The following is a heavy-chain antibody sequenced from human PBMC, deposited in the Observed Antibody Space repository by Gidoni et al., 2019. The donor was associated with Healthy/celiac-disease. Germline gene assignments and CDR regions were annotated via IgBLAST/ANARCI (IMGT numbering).Heavy chain of an antibody. V-gene: IGHV1-69*02. CDR2: IIPILGIA. CDR3: ARVGWLGDAFDI. Sequence: QVQLVQSGAEVKKPGSAVTVSCKASGGTFSSYTSRWVRQAPVQGLEWMGRIIPILGIANYAQKFQCRVTITADKSTSTAYMELSSLRSEATALYYCARVGWLGDAFDIWGQGTMVTVSS. CDR1: GGTFSSYT. D-gene: IGHD6-19*01. J-gene: IGHJ3*02.